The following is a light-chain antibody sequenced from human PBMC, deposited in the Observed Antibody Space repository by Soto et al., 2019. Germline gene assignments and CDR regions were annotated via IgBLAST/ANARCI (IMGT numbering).Light chain of an antibody. CDR1: FSNIGSNY. Sequence: QSVLTQPPSASGTPGQRFTISCSGRFSNIGSNYVYWYQQLPGTAPKLLIFTNDQRTSGVPGRFSGSKSGTSASLAISGLRSEDEADYYCAVWDDSLRGWVFGGGTKLTVL. V-gene: IGLV1-47*02. CDR3: AVWDDSLRGWV. J-gene: IGLJ3*02. CDR2: TND.